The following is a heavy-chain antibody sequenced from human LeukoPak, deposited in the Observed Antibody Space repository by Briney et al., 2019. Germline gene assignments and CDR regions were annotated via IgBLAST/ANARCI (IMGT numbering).Heavy chain of an antibody. D-gene: IGHD3-10*01. Sequence: GGSLRLSCAASGFTFSGYAMNWVRQAPGNGLEWVSVIRSSGDSAYYADFVKGRFTISRDNSKNTLYLQMNSLRAEDTAVYYCAKGYYASGSSLSAFDSWGQGTLVTVSS. CDR2: IRSSGDSA. V-gene: IGHV3-23*01. CDR1: GFTFSGYA. CDR3: AKGYYASGSSLSAFDS. J-gene: IGHJ4*02.